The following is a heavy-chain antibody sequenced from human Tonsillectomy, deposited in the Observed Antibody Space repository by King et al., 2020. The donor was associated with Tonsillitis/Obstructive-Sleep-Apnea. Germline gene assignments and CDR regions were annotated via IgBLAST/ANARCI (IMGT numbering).Heavy chain of an antibody. Sequence: VQLVESGGGVVQPGRSLRLSCAASGFPFSNYSMHWVRQAPGNGLEWVAVISYDGTNKNYADSVKGRFTISRDNSKHTLYLQMNSLRADETAVYTCARGGNKQVYYYYSYY. V-gene: IGHV3-30*01. CDR3: ARGGNKQVYYYYSYY. CDR2: ISYDGTNK. J-gene: IGHJ6*03. D-gene: IGHD1/OR15-1a*01. CDR1: GFPFSNYS.